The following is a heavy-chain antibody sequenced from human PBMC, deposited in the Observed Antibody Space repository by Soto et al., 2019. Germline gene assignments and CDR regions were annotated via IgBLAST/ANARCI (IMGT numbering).Heavy chain of an antibody. Sequence: TSETLSLTCAGSGGSISSSIWWSWVRQPPGKGLEWIGEIYHSGSTNYNPSLKSRATTSVDKSKNQFSLKLSSVTAADTAVYFRASKRNDILTGYPLDYWGQGTLVTVSS. V-gene: IGHV4-4*02. D-gene: IGHD3-9*01. CDR3: ASKRNDILTGYPLDY. CDR1: GGSISSSIW. CDR2: IYHSGST. J-gene: IGHJ4*02.